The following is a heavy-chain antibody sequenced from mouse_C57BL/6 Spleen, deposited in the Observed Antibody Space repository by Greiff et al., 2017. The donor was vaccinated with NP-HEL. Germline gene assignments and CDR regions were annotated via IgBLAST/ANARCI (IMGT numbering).Heavy chain of an antibody. CDR3: ARRRIYDGFH. CDR1: GYSITSGYY. V-gene: IGHV3-6*01. D-gene: IGHD2-3*01. J-gene: IGHJ2*01. Sequence: ESGPGLVKPSQSLSLTCSVTGYSITSGYYWNWIRQFPGNKLEWMGYISYDGSNNYNPSLKNRISITRDTSKNQFFLKLNSVTTEDTATYYCARRRIYDGFHWGQGTTLTVSS. CDR2: ISYDGSN.